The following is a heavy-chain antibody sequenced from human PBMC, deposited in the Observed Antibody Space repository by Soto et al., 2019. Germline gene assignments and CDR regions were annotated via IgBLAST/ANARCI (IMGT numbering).Heavy chain of an antibody. D-gene: IGHD2-2*01. CDR1: GYTLTELS. J-gene: IGHJ6*02. CDR2: FDPEDGET. V-gene: IGHV1-24*01. Sequence: ASVKVSCKVSGYTLTELSMHWVRQAPGKGLEWMGGFDPEDGETIYAQKFQGRVTMTEDTSTDTAYMELSSLRSEDTAVYYCARTIVVVPAAIYYGMDVWGQGTTVTVSS. CDR3: ARTIVVVPAAIYYGMDV.